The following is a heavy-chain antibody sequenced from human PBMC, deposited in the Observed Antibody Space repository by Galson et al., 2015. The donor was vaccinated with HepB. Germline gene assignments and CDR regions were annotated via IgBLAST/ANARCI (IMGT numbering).Heavy chain of an antibody. J-gene: IGHJ4*02. CDR2: IHYSGST. CDR1: GGSISSSSYY. CDR3: ARGGRGGRQYYFDY. V-gene: IGHV4-39*06. D-gene: IGHD3-16*01. Sequence: SETLSLTCTVSGGSISSSSYYWGWIRQPPGKGLEWIGSIHYSGSTYYNPSLKSRVTISVDTSKNQFPLKLSSVTAADTAVYYCARGGRGGRQYYFDYWGQGTLVTVSS.